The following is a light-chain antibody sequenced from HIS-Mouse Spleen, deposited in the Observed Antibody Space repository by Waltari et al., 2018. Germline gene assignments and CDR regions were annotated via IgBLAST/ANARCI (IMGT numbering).Light chain of an antibody. CDR1: SSDVGSYNL. Sequence: QSALTQPASVSGSPGQSITISCTGTSSDVGSYNLVSCDQQHPGKAPKLMIYEGSKRPSGVSNRFSGSKSGNTASLTISGLQAEDEADYYCCSYAGSSTYWVFGGGTKLTVL. V-gene: IGLV2-23*01. CDR3: CSYAGSSTYWV. J-gene: IGLJ3*02. CDR2: EGS.